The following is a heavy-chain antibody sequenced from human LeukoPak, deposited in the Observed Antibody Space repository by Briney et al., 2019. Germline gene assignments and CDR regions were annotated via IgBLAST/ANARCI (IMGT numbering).Heavy chain of an antibody. Sequence: GGSLRLSCAASGFTFSDYYMSWIRQAPGRGLEWVSYISSSGSTIYYADSVKGRFTISRDNAKNSLCLQMNSLRAEDTAVYYCATGGGSSWSFFDYWGQGTLVTVSS. CDR3: ATGGGSSWSFFDY. D-gene: IGHD6-13*01. CDR2: ISSSGSTI. J-gene: IGHJ4*02. V-gene: IGHV3-11*01. CDR1: GFTFSDYY.